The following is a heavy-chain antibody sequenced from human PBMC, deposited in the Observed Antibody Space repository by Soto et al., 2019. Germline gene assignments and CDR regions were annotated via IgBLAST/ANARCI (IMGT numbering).Heavy chain of an antibody. CDR3: ARAATVPHFDY. V-gene: IGHV4-59*01. CDR2: IYYSGST. Sequence: PSETLSLTCTVSGGSISSYYWSWIRQPPVKGLEWIGYIYYSGSTNYNPSLKSRVTISVDTSKNQFSLKLSSVTAADTAVYYCARAATVPHFDYWGQGTLVTVSS. CDR1: GGSISSYY. D-gene: IGHD4-17*01. J-gene: IGHJ4*02.